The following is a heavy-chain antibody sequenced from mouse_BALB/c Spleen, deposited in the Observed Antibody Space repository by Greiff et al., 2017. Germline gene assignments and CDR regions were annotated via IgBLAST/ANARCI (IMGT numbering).Heavy chain of an antibody. CDR3: ARRTFGNYDAMDY. CDR1: GFTFSSFG. CDR2: ISSGSSTN. V-gene: IGHV5-17*02. J-gene: IGHJ4*01. D-gene: IGHD2-1*01. Sequence: EVMLVESGGGLVQPGGSRKLSCAASGFTFSSFGMYWVRQAPEKGLEWVAYISSGSSTNYYAATVKGRFTISRDNPKNTLFLQRTSLRSEDTAMYYCARRTFGNYDAMDYWGQGTSVTVSS.